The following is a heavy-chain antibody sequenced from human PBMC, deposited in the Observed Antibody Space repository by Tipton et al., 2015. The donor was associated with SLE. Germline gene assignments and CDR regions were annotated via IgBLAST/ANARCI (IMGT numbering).Heavy chain of an antibody. CDR2: ISGGGGST. J-gene: IGHJ4*02. D-gene: IGHD3-16*01. Sequence: SLRLSCATSGFTFSSYALSWVRRAPGKGLGWVSAISGGGGSTYYADFVKGRFSISIDKSKKTLFLQMNSLRVEDTAVYFCARGRGGEFLDYWGQGTLVTVSS. CDR1: GFTFSSYA. V-gene: IGHV3-23*01. CDR3: ARGRGGEFLDY.